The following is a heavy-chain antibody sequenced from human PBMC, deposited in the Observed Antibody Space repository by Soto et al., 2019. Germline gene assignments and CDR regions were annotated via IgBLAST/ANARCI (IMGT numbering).Heavy chain of an antibody. V-gene: IGHV3-23*01. CDR1: GFTLGSYA. CDR2: FGGGGDT. D-gene: IGHD2-15*01. Sequence: EVQLLESGGGSVQPGGSLRLSCAASGFTLGSYAMSWVRQAPGKGLEWVSTFGGGGDTYYADSVKGRFTISRDTSKNTLYLQMNNLRAEDTAVYHCAKGVAHSCSGGTCYSRVFDYWGQGSLVTVSS. CDR3: AKGVAHSCSGGTCYSRVFDY. J-gene: IGHJ4*02.